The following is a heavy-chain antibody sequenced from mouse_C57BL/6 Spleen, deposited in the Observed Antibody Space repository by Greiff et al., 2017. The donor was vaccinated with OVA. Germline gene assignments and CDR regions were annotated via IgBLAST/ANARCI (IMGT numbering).Heavy chain of an antibody. J-gene: IGHJ2*01. V-gene: IGHV1-69*01. CDR1: GYTFTSYW. CDR2: IDPSDSYT. Sequence: QVQLQQPGAELVMPGASVKLSCKASGYTFTSYWMHWVKQRPGQGLEWIGEIDPSDSYTNYNQKFKGKSTLTVDKSSSTAYMQLSSLTSEDSAVYYCARQYDGSRNPFGYWGQGTTLTVSS. D-gene: IGHD1-1*01. CDR3: ARQYDGSRNPFGY.